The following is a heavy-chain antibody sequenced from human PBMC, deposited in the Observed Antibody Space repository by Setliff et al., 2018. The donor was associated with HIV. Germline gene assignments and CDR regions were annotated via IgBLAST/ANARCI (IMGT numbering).Heavy chain of an antibody. CDR3: ARGTLIATRPHYFDY. CDR1: GGTFSSHA. CDR2: IIPVIGTA. J-gene: IGHJ4*02. V-gene: IGHV1-69*13. D-gene: IGHD6-6*01. Sequence: SVKVSCKAFGGTFSSHAISWARQAPGQRLEWMGGIIPVIGTANYAQQFQGRLTITADEVTRTASMELSSLRSEDTAVYYCARGTLIATRPHYFDYWGQGTLVTVSS.